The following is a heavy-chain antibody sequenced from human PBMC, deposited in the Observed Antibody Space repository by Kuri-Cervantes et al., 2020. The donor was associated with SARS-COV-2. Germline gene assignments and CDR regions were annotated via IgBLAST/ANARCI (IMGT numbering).Heavy chain of an antibody. Sequence: GESLKISCAASGFTFSSYAMHGVRQAPGKGLEWVAVISYDGSNKYYADSVKGRFTISRDNSKNTLYLQMNSLRAEDTAVYYCAKDRMVQGVIRGTAFDPWGQGTLVTVSS. D-gene: IGHD3-10*01. J-gene: IGHJ5*02. V-gene: IGHV3-30-3*01. CDR2: ISYDGSNK. CDR1: GFTFSSYA. CDR3: AKDRMVQGVIRGTAFDP.